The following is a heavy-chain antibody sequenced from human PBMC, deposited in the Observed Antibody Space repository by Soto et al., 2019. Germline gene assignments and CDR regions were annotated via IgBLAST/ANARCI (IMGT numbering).Heavy chain of an antibody. V-gene: IGHV3-7*01. CDR2: INQDGSLK. Sequence: GGSLRLSCAASGFTFSSYWMSWVRQAPGKGLEWVASINQDGSLKYYVDSVKGRVTISRDNAENSLYVQMHSLRAEDTAVYYCARVWNNGRFDYWGQGTLVTVSS. CDR1: GFTFSSYW. J-gene: IGHJ4*02. D-gene: IGHD3-3*01. CDR3: ARVWNNGRFDY.